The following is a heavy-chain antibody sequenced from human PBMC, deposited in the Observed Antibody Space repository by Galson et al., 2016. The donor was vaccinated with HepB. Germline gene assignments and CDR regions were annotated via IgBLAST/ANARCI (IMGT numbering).Heavy chain of an antibody. J-gene: IGHJ4*02. V-gene: IGHV3-11*01. CDR1: GLSLNNYY. Sequence: SLRLSCAASGLSLNNYYMTWVRQAPGKGLEWVSYISPSGTTIYYADSVKGRFTISRDNAKNSLYLQMDSLGAEDTAVYSCANEPAPGKERYFYFDYRGQGTLVTVSS. CDR2: ISPSGTTI. CDR3: ANEPAPGKERYFYFDY. D-gene: IGHD1-14*01.